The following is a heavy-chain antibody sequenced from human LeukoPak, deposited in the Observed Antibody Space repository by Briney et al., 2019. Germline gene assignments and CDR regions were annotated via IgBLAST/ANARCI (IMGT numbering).Heavy chain of an antibody. J-gene: IGHJ3*02. CDR2: IIPIFGTA. D-gene: IGHD2-2*02. Sequence: SVKVSCKASGGTFSSYAISWVRQAPGQGLEWMGGIIPIFGTANYAQKFQGRVTITADESTSTAYMELSSLRSEDTAVYYCARVGCSSTSCYNAFDIWGQGTMVTVSS. CDR3: ARVGCSSTSCYNAFDI. V-gene: IGHV1-69*13. CDR1: GGTFSSYA.